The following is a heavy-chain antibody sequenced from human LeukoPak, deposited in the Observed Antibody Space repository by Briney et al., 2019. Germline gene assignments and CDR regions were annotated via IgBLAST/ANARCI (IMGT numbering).Heavy chain of an antibody. CDR1: GFTFSSYA. CDR3: AKDRGRGYDSSGYYPWYFDL. J-gene: IGHJ2*01. CDR2: IIGSGGSGNT. V-gene: IGHV3-23*01. Sequence: GASLRLSCAASGFTFSSYAMTWVRQAPGKGLEWVSAIIGSGGSGNTHYVDSVKGRFTISRDNSKNTLYLQMNGLRAEDTAVYYCAKDRGRGYDSSGYYPWYFDLWGRGTLVTVSS. D-gene: IGHD3-22*01.